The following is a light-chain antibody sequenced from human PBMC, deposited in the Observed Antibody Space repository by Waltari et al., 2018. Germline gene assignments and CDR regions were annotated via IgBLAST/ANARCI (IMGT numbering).Light chain of an antibody. J-gene: IGLJ2*01. Sequence: QSVLTQPPSASGAPGQRVTISCSGSCSHIGSKTVNWYQQLPGTAPKLLIYSNIQRPSEVPDRFSGSKSGTSASLAISGLQSEDEADYYCASWDDSLNGVVFGGGTKLTVL. V-gene: IGLV1-44*01. CDR1: CSHIGSKT. CDR3: ASWDDSLNGVV. CDR2: SNI.